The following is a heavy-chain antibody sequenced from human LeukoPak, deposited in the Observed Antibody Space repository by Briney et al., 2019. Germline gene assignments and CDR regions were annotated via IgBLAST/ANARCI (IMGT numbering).Heavy chain of an antibody. J-gene: IGHJ6*03. D-gene: IGHD3-22*01. CDR1: GGSISSYY. V-gene: IGHV4-59*01. CDR2: IYYSGST. Sequence: SETLSLTCTVSGGSISSYYWSWIRQPPGKGLEWIGYIYYSGSTNYNPSLKSRVTISVDTSKNQFSLKLSSVTAADTAVYYCTRGSIAYYYMDVWGKGTTVTVSS. CDR3: TRGSIAYYYMDV.